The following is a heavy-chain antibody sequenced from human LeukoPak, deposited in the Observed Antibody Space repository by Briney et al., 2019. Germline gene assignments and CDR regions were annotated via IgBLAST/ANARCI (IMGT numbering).Heavy chain of an antibody. CDR2: ISGNGIST. J-gene: IGHJ4*02. CDR1: GFTFTNYA. Sequence: PGGSLRLSCAASGFTFTNYAMSWVHQAPGKGLEWVSGISGNGISTYYADSVKGRFTISRDNSKNTLYLQMNSLRAEDTAVYYCAKRGNYYDWNDWGQGTLVTVSS. V-gene: IGHV3-23*01. D-gene: IGHD3-22*01. CDR3: AKRGNYYDWND.